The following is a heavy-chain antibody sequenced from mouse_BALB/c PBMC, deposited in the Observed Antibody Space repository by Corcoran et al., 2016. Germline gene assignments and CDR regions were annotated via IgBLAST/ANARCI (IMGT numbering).Heavy chain of an antibody. Sequence: EVQLQQSGAELVKPGASVKLSCTASGFNIKDTYMHWVKQRPEQGLGWIGRIDPANGNTKYDPKFQGKATITADTSSNTAYLQLSSLTSEDTAVYYCARSWDGDYWGQGTTLTVSS. J-gene: IGHJ2*01. CDR3: ARSWDGDY. D-gene: IGHD4-1*01. V-gene: IGHV14-3*02. CDR2: IDPANGNT. CDR1: GFNIKDTY.